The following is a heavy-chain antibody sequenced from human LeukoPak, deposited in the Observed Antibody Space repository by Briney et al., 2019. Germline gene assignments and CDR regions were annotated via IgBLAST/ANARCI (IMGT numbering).Heavy chain of an antibody. CDR1: GYTFTGYC. CDR3: ARDRSPAPGRSYGRGHFDY. V-gene: IGHV1-2*02. J-gene: IGHJ4*02. Sequence: ASVKISCKASGYTFTGYCMHWVRQAPGQGLEWMGWINPNSGDTNYAQKFQGRVTMTRDTSINTAYMELSRLRSDDTAVYYCARDRSPAPGRSYGRGHFDYWGQGTLVTVSS. D-gene: IGHD5-18*01. CDR2: INPNSGDT.